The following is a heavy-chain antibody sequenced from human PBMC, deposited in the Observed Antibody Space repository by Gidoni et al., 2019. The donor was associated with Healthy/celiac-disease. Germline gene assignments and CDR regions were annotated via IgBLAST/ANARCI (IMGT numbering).Heavy chain of an antibody. V-gene: IGHV4-39*07. CDR1: GCSLSSSSYY. D-gene: IGHD2-8*01. J-gene: IGHJ4*02. CDR3: ARARRCGGGYCTNGVCWSGCYFDY. CDR2: IYYSGST. Sequence: QLQLQASGPGLVKPSETLSLTCTVSGCSLSSSSYYWGWIRPPPGKGLEWIGSIYYSGSTYYNPSLKSRVTISVDTSKNQFSLKLSSVTAADTAVYYCARARRCGGGYCTNGVCWSGCYFDYWGQGTLVTVSS.